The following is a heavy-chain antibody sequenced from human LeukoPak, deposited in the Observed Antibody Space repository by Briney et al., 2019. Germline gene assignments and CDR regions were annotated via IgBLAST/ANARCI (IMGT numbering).Heavy chain of an antibody. CDR3: AKGITKTTGTPVDY. Sequence: GGSLRLSCAASGFTFDDYAMLWVRQAPGKGLEWVSGISWNSGSIVYADSVKGRFTISRDNAKNSLYLQMNSLRAEDMALYYCAKGITKTTGTPVDYWGQGTLVTVSS. J-gene: IGHJ4*02. D-gene: IGHD1-1*01. V-gene: IGHV3-9*03. CDR1: GFTFDDYA. CDR2: ISWNSGSI.